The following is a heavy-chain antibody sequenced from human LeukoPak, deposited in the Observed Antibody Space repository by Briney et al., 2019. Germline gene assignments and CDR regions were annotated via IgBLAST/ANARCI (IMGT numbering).Heavy chain of an antibody. Sequence: SETLSLTCTVSGGSISSSSYYWGWIRQPPGKGLEWIGSIYYSGSTYYNPSLKSRVTISVDTSKNQFSLKLSSVTAADTAVYYCARDYYDSSGYPSYWGQGTLVTVSS. D-gene: IGHD3-22*01. CDR3: ARDYYDSSGYPSY. V-gene: IGHV4-39*07. CDR1: GGSISSSSYY. J-gene: IGHJ4*02. CDR2: IYYSGST.